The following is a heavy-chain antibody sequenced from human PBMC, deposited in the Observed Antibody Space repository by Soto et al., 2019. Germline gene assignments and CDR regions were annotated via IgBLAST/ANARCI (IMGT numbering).Heavy chain of an antibody. CDR2: ISSSGSTI. Sequence: QPGGSLRLSCAASGFTFSSYEMNWVRQAPGKGLEWVSYISSSGSTIYYADSVKGRFTISRDNAKNSLYLQMNSLRAEDTAVYYCARATVVRGLRGSYYGMDVWGQGTTVTVSS. CDR1: GFTFSSYE. D-gene: IGHD3-10*01. V-gene: IGHV3-48*03. J-gene: IGHJ6*02. CDR3: ARATVVRGLRGSYYGMDV.